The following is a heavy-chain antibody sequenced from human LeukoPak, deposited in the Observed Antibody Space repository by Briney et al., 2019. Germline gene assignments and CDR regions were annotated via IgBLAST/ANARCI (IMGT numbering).Heavy chain of an antibody. CDR1: GGTFSSYS. CDR2: IIPIFGTA. Sequence: SVKVSCKASGGTFSSYSISWVRQAPGQGLEWMGGIIPIFGTANHAQKFQGRVTITADESTSTAYMELSSLRSEDTAVYSCARAEPYYYDSSGSINWFDPWGQGTLVTVSS. V-gene: IGHV1-69*13. J-gene: IGHJ5*02. CDR3: ARAEPYYYDSSGSINWFDP. D-gene: IGHD3-22*01.